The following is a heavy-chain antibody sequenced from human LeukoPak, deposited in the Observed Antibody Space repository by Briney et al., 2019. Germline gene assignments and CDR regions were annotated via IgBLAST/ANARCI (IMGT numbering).Heavy chain of an antibody. CDR2: IIPILGIA. V-gene: IGHV1-69*04. CDR3: ARDLGSYYDSSGYYYAGGY. J-gene: IGHJ4*02. CDR1: GGTFSSYA. D-gene: IGHD3-22*01. Sequence: ASVKVSCKASGGTFSSYAISWVRQAPGQGLEWMGRIIPILGIANYAQKFQGRVTITADKSTSTAYMELSSLRSEDTAVYYCARDLGSYYDSSGYYYAGGYWGQGTLVTVSS.